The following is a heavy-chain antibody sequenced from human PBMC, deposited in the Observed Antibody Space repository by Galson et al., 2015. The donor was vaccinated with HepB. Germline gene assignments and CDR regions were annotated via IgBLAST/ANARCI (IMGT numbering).Heavy chain of an antibody. D-gene: IGHD3-9*01. J-gene: IGHJ3*02. CDR2: TYYRSKWYN. Sequence: CAISGDSVSSNSAAWNWIRQSPSRGLEWLGRTYYRSKWYNDYAVSVKSRITINPDTSKNQSSLQLNSVTPEDTAVYYCARVWGLAYYDILTGYSPNAFDIWGQGTMVTVSS. V-gene: IGHV6-1*01. CDR1: GDSVSSNSAA. CDR3: ARVWGLAYYDILTGYSPNAFDI.